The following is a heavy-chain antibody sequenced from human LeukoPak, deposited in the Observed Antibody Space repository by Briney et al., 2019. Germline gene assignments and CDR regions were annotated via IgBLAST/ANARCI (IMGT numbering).Heavy chain of an antibody. CDR2: IGGSGGST. J-gene: IGHJ4*02. D-gene: IGHD5-12*01. V-gene: IGHV3-23*01. Sequence: GGSLRLSCAASGFTFSSYAMTWVRQAPGKGLEWVSGIGGSGGSTYYADSVKGRFTISRDNSKNTLYLQMNSLRAEDTAVYYCAKDGAWLRFDDWGQGILVSVSS. CDR3: AKDGAWLRFDD. CDR1: GFTFSSYA.